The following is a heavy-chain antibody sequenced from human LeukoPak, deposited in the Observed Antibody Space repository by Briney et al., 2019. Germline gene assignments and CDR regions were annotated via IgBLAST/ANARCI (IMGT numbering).Heavy chain of an antibody. J-gene: IGHJ4*02. D-gene: IGHD1-1*01. V-gene: IGHV4-38-2*02. Sequence: SETLSLTCTVSGYSFSSGYYWGWIRQPPGKGLEWIGSIYHSGSTYYNPSLKSRVTIPVDTSENKFSLKLSSVTAADTAVYYCARREGTGTDYWGQGTLVTVSS. CDR1: GYSFSSGYY. CDR2: IYHSGST. CDR3: ARREGTGTDY.